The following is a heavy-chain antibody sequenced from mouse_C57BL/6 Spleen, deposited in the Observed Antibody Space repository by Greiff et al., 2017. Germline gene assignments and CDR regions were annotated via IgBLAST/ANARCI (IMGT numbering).Heavy chain of an antibody. J-gene: IGHJ4*01. CDR2: IHPSDSDT. D-gene: IGHD1-1*01. CDR3: ALIITTVESAMDY. CDR1: GYTFTSYW. V-gene: IGHV1-74*01. Sequence: QVQLKESGAELVKPGASVKVSCKASGYTFTSYWMHWVKQRPGQGLEWIGRIHPSDSDTNYNQKFKGKATLTVDKSSSTAYMQLSSLTSEDSAVYYGALIITTVESAMDYWGQGTSVTVSS.